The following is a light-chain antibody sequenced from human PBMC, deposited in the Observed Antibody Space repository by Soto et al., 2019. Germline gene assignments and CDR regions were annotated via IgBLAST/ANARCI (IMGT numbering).Light chain of an antibody. Sequence: EIVMTQSPATLSVSPGERATLSCRASQSVSSNLAWYQQKPGQAPRLLIYGASTRATGIPARFSGSGSGTEFTLTFSSLQSEDFAVYYCQQYNNWPLRTFGQGTKLEIK. J-gene: IGKJ2*01. V-gene: IGKV3-15*01. CDR3: QQYNNWPLRT. CDR2: GAS. CDR1: QSVSSN.